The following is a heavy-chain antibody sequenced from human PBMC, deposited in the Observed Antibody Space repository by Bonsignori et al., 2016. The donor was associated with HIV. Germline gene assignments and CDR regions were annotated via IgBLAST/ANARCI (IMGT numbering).Heavy chain of an antibody. Sequence: EVQLVETGGGLIRPGGSLRLACAVSGFTVSYNYMAWVRQAPGKGLEYVSILYSGGNINYADSVQGRFTISRDNSKNTLYLQMDRLRVEDTAVYYYINLYRSGYWGQGTRVTVSS. V-gene: IGHV3-53*02. CDR2: LYSGGNI. D-gene: IGHD6-19*01. J-gene: IGHJ4*02. CDR3: INLYRSGY. CDR1: GFTVSYNY.